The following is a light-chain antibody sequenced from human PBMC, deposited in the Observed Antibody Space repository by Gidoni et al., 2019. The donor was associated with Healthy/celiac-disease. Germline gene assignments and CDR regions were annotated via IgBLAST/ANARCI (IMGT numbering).Light chain of an antibody. CDR3: QQYGSSPMCS. J-gene: IGKJ2*04. Sequence: EIVLTQSPGTLSLSPGERATLSCRARQSVRSSYLAWYQQKPGQAPRLLIYGASSRATGIPDRFSGSGSGTDFTLTISRLEPEDFAVYYCQQYGSSPMCSFGQGTKLEIK. V-gene: IGKV3-20*01. CDR2: GAS. CDR1: QSVRSSY.